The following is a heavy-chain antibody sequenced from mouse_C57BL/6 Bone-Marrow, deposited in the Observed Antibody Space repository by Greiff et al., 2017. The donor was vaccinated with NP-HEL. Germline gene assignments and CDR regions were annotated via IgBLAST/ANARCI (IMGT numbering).Heavy chain of an antibody. V-gene: IGHV1-59*01. D-gene: IGHD1-3*01. CDR2: IDPSDSYT. Sequence: QVQLQQPGAELVRPGTSVKLSCKASGYTFTSYWMHWVKQRPGQGLEWIGVIDPSDSYTNYNQKFKGKATLTVDTSSSTAYMQLRSLTSGDSAVYYCERVSNVVVVCAFGGRGTVVTVSA. CDR3: ERVSNVVVVCAF. J-gene: IGHJ3*01. CDR1: GYTFTSYW.